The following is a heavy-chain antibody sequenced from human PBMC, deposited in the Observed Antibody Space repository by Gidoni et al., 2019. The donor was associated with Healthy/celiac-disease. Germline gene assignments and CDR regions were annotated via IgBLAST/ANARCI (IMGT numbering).Heavy chain of an antibody. J-gene: IGHJ6*02. Sequence: EVQLVETGGGLIQPGGSLRLSCAASGFTVSSNYMSWVRQAPGKGLEWVSIIYSGGSTYYADSVKGRFTISRDNSKNTLYIQMNSLRAEDTAVYYCARGDFYYGMDVWGQGTTVTVSS. V-gene: IGHV3-53*02. CDR3: ARGDFYYGMDV. CDR1: GFTVSSNY. CDR2: IYSGGST.